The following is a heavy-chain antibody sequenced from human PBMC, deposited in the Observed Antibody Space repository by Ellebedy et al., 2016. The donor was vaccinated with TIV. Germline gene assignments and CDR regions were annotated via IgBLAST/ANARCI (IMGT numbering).Heavy chain of an antibody. CDR3: ARAHSDMVTHYCGMDV. D-gene: IGHD5-18*01. Sequence: GESLKISCAASGFTFTSYTMVWVRQAPGKGLEWVSSITYSGSLFYADSVRGRFTISRDNAKNSLSLQMSSLRVEDTAVYYCARAHSDMVTHYCGMDVWGQGTTVTVSS. CDR2: ITYSGSL. CDR1: GFTFTSYT. V-gene: IGHV3-21*01. J-gene: IGHJ6*01.